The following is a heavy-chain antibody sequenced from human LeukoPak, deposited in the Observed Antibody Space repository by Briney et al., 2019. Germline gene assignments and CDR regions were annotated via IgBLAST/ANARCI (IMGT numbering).Heavy chain of an antibody. CDR3: ARGVKAVAGTTIDY. CDR2: INPNSGGT. D-gene: IGHD6-19*01. CDR1: GGTFSSYA. J-gene: IGHJ4*02. Sequence: ASVKVSCKASGGTFSSYAISWVRQAPGQGLEWMGWINPNSGGTNYAQKFQGRVTMTRDTSISTAYMELSRLRSDDTAVYYCARGVKAVAGTTIDYWGQGTLVTVSS. V-gene: IGHV1-2*02.